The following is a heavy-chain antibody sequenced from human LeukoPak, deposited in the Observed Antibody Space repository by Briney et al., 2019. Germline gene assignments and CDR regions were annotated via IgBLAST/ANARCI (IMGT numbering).Heavy chain of an antibody. Sequence: GGSLRLSCAASGFTVSDNYMSWVRQAPGKGLEWVSAISGSGGSTYYADSVKGRFTISRDNSKNTLYLQMNSLRAEDTAVYYCAKDATEYYFDYWGQGTLVTVSS. CDR1: GFTVSDNY. CDR3: AKDATEYYFDY. J-gene: IGHJ4*02. D-gene: IGHD2-15*01. CDR2: ISGSGGST. V-gene: IGHV3-23*01.